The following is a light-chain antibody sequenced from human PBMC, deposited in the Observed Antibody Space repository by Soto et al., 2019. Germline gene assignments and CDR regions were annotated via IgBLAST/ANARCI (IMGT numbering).Light chain of an antibody. CDR3: QQYSTSSIS. J-gene: IGKJ5*01. Sequence: DIQMTQSPSTLSASVGDRVTFTCRASEGISDWLAWYHQKPGKAPKLLIYKASRLESGVPSRFSGTASGTEFTLTITSLQPDDFATYFCQQYSTSSISFGLGTRLEIK. CDR2: KAS. CDR1: EGISDW. V-gene: IGKV1-5*03.